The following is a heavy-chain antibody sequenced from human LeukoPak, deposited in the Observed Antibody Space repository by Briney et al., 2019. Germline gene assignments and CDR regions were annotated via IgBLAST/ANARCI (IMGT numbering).Heavy chain of an antibody. Sequence: SETLSLTCTVPGGSISSSSFYWGWIRQPPGKGLEWIGSIYYSGTTYYNPSLKSRVTISVDTSKNQFSLKLSSVTAADTAVYYCARDPRDSTPFDFWGQGTLVTVSS. CDR3: ARDPRDSTPFDF. CDR1: GGSISSSSFY. CDR2: IYYSGTT. J-gene: IGHJ4*02. D-gene: IGHD2-15*01. V-gene: IGHV4-39*07.